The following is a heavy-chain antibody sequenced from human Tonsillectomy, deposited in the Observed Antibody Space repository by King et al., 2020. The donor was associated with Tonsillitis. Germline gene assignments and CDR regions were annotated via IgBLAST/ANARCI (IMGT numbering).Heavy chain of an antibody. CDR1: GYTFTSYD. Sequence: QLVQSGAEVKKPGASVKVSCKASGYTFTSYDINLVRQATGQGLEWMGWMNPNSGNTGYEQKFQGRVTMTRNTSISTAYMELSSLRSEDTAVYYCARVRAPKPGLGAFDIWGQGTMVTVSS. CDR3: ARVRAPKPGLGAFDI. J-gene: IGHJ3*02. CDR2: MNPNSGNT. V-gene: IGHV1-8*01. D-gene: IGHD3/OR15-3a*01.